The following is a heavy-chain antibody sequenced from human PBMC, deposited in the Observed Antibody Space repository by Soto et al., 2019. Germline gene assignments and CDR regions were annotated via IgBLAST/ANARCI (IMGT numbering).Heavy chain of an antibody. CDR2: IYCSGST. CDR1: GGSISSSSYY. Sequence: QLQLQESGPGLVKPSETLSLTCTVSGGSISSSSYYWGWIRQPPGKGLEWIGSIYCSGSTYYNPSLKSRVTISVDTSKNQFSLKLSSVTAADTAVYYCARRCSTSCYYYYYYYMDVWGKGTTVTVSS. CDR3: ARRCSTSCYYYYYYYMDV. D-gene: IGHD2-2*01. V-gene: IGHV4-39*01. J-gene: IGHJ6*03.